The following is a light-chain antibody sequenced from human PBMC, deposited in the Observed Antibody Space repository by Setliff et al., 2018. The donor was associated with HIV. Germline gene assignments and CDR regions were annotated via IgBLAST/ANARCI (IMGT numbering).Light chain of an antibody. CDR1: SSDVGDYNY. J-gene: IGLJ1*01. CDR3: CSYASSNSFV. CDR2: EIT. V-gene: IGLV2-8*01. Sequence: LAQPPSASGSPGQSVTISCTGTSSDVGDYNYVSWYQQHPGKAPKLLIYEITKRPSGVPDRFSGSKSGNTASLTVSGLQTEDEADYYCCSYASSNSFVFGTGTKVTVL.